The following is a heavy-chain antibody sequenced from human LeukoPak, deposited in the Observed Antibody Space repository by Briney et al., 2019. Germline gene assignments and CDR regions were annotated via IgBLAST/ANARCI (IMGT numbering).Heavy chain of an antibody. D-gene: IGHD1-26*01. CDR3: ASIRGTFGY. V-gene: IGHV3-72*01. CDR1: GFTFSDHF. Sequence: GGSLRLSCAAYGFTFSDHFLDWVRQAPGKGLEWVGRTRNKANSYITEYAASVKGRFTISRDDSKNSLYLQMSSLKTDDTAMYYCASIRGTFGYWGQGTLVTVSS. J-gene: IGHJ4*02. CDR2: TRNKANSYIT.